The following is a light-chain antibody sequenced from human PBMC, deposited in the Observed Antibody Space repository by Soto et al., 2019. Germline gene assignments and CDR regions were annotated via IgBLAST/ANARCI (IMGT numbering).Light chain of an antibody. CDR2: GAS. V-gene: IGKV3-20*01. J-gene: IGKJ1*01. Sequence: VCTHSPSSLYFSPAERATLSCRASRDVSSSFLAWYQQKVGQAPRLLIYGASTRATGIPDRFSGSGSGTDFTLTISRLEPEDFAVYYCQQYGSFSWTFGQGTKVDI. CDR1: RDVSSSF. CDR3: QQYGSFSWT.